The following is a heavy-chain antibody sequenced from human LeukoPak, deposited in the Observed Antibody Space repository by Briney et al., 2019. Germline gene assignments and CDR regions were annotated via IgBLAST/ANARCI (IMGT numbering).Heavy chain of an antibody. J-gene: IGHJ4*02. CDR2: IKQDGGER. Sequence: GGSLRLSCAVSGFSFSSYWMSWVRQAPGKGPEWVANIKQDGGERFYVDSVKGRFTISRDNAKNSPYLQMNSLRVEDTAVYYCAREDHSNYNYWGQGTLVTVSS. V-gene: IGHV3-7*01. CDR1: GFSFSSYW. CDR3: AREDHSNYNY. D-gene: IGHD4-11*01.